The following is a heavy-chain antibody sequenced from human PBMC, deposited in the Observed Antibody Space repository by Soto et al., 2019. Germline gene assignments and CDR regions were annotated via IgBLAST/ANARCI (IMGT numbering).Heavy chain of an antibody. Sequence: QVQLQQWGAGLLKPSETLSLTCAVYGGSFSGYYWSWIRQPPGKGLEWIGEINHSGSTNYNPSLKSGVTITVDRSKNQFSLKLSSVTAADTAVYYCARGTQDGAFDIWGQGTMVTVSS. J-gene: IGHJ3*02. CDR3: ARGTQDGAFDI. V-gene: IGHV4-34*01. CDR1: GGSFSGYY. CDR2: INHSGST.